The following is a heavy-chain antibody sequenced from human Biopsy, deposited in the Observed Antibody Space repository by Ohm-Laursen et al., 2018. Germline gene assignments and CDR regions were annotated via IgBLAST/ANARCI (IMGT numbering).Heavy chain of an antibody. CDR2: INHSGRT. Sequence: TLSFTCAVYGESFNGYNWSWIRQTTGKGLEWIGEINHSGRTNYNPSLKSRVTISVDTSKNKFSLKVRSVTAADTAVYYCVRGVDYYDPYHYYALDVWGQGTTVTVSS. CDR1: GESFNGYN. D-gene: IGHD3-22*01. V-gene: IGHV4-34*01. CDR3: VRGVDYYDPYHYYALDV. J-gene: IGHJ6*02.